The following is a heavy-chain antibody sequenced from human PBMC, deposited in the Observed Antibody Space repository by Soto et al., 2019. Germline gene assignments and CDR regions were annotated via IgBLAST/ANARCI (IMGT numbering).Heavy chain of an antibody. Sequence: PSETLSLTCAVSGYSISSGYYWGWIRQPPGEGLEWIGSIYHSGSTYYNPSLKSRVTISVDASKNQFSLKLSSVTAADTAVYYCAREVRGDCSGGSCYSRVGGYYYYGMDVWGQGTTVTVSS. V-gene: IGHV4-38-2*01. CDR3: AREVRGDCSGGSCYSRVGGYYYYGMDV. D-gene: IGHD2-15*01. CDR1: GYSISSGYY. CDR2: IYHSGST. J-gene: IGHJ6*02.